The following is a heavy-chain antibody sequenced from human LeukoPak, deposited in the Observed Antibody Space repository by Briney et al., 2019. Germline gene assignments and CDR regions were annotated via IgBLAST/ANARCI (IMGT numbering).Heavy chain of an antibody. V-gene: IGHV1-8*01. CDR2: MNPNSGNT. D-gene: IGHD2-2*01. CDR3: ARLYCSSTSCYLYYYYGMDV. J-gene: IGHJ6*02. CDR1: GYTFTSYD. Sequence: ASVKVSCKASGYTFTSYDINWVRQATGQRLEWMGWMNPNSGNTGYAQKFQGRVTMTRNTSISTAYMELSSLRSEDTAVYYCARLYCSSTSCYLYYYYGMDVWGQGTTVTVSS.